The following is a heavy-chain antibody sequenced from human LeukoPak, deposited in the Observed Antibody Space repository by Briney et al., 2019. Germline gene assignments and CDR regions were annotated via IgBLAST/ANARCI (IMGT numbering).Heavy chain of an antibody. J-gene: IGHJ4*02. V-gene: IGHV4-61*05. CDR3: AGGHTMIVVDYFDY. D-gene: IGHD3-22*01. CDR1: GGSISSSSYY. Sequence: SETLSLTCTVSGGSISSSSYYWGWIRQPPGKGLEWIGYIYYSGSTNYNPSLKSRVTISVDTSKNQFSPKLSSVTAADTAVYYCAGGHTMIVVDYFDYWGQGPLVTVSS. CDR2: IYYSGST.